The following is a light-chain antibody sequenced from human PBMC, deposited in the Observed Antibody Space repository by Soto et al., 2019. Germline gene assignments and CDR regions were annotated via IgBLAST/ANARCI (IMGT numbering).Light chain of an antibody. V-gene: IGKV3-20*01. CDR3: QQYGSSPLFT. CDR1: QSVSSSY. Sequence: EIVLTQSPGTLSLSPGERATLSCRASQSVSSSYLAWYQQKPGQAPRLLIYGASSRATGIPDRFSGSGSGTDFTLTSSRLEPEHFAVYYCQQYGSSPLFTFGPGTKVDIK. J-gene: IGKJ3*01. CDR2: GAS.